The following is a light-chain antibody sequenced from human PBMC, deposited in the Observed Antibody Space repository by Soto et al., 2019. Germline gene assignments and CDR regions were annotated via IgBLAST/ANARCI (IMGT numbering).Light chain of an antibody. V-gene: IGKV3-11*01. Sequence: EIVLTQSPGTLSLSPGERATLSCRASQSVGIQLAWYQQKPGQAPRLLIYEASNRATGIPARFSGSGSGTDFTLTISSLEPEDFAIYYCQQRSDWHLTFGGGTHVAIK. CDR2: EAS. CDR1: QSVGIQ. CDR3: QQRSDWHLT. J-gene: IGKJ4*01.